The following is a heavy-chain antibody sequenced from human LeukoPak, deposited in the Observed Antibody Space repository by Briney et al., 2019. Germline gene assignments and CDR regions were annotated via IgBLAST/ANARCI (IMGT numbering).Heavy chain of an antibody. J-gene: IGHJ4*02. Sequence: GGSLRLSCAASGFTFSSYEMNWVRQAPGKGLEWVSYISSSGSTINSADSVKGRFTISRDNAKNSLYLQMNSLRAEDTAVYYCARFPGADYFDYWGQGTLVTASS. CDR3: ARFPGADYFDY. CDR2: ISSSGSTI. CDR1: GFTFSSYE. D-gene: IGHD3-10*01. V-gene: IGHV3-48*03.